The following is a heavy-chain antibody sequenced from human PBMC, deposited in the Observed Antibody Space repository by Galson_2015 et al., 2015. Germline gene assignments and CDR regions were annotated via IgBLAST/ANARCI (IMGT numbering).Heavy chain of an antibody. CDR3: AREGRSGNSNPFDY. J-gene: IGHJ4*02. D-gene: IGHD4-11*01. CDR2: ITPMFGRA. V-gene: IGHV1-69*01. Sequence: SFPISLVRPAPGQGLEWMGGITPMFGRANYVQKFQGRVTITADDSTSTAYMELSSLRSDDTAVYYCAREGRSGNSNPFDYWGQGTLVTVSS. CDR1: SFP.